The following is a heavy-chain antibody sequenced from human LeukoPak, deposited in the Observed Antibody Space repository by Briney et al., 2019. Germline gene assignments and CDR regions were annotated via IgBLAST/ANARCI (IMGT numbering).Heavy chain of an antibody. CDR1: GYTFSSYG. Sequence: ASVKVSCKASGYTFSSYGISWVRQAPGQGLEWMGWISAYNGNTNYAQKLQGRVTMTKDTSTSTAYMELRSLRSDDTAVYYCARGGITIFGVVISWNRGYYFDYWGQGTLVTVSS. D-gene: IGHD3-3*01. CDR2: ISAYNGNT. J-gene: IGHJ4*02. V-gene: IGHV1-18*01. CDR3: ARGGITIFGVVISWNRGYYFDY.